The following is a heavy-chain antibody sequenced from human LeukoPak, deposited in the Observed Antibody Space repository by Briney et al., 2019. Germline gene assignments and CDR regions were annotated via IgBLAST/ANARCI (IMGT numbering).Heavy chain of an antibody. CDR1: GFTVGSNY. Sequence: GGSLRLSCAASGFTVGSNYMSWVRQAPGKGLEWVSVIYSGGSTYYADSVKGRFTISRDNSKSTLYLQMNSLRPEDTAVYYCAKGGSNNWSFDNWGQGTLVTVSS. CDR3: AKGGSNNWSFDN. V-gene: IGHV3-66*01. D-gene: IGHD1-1*01. J-gene: IGHJ4*02. CDR2: IYSGGST.